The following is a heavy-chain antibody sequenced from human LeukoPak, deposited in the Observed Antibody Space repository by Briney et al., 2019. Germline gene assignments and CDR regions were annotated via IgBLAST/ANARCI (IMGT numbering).Heavy chain of an antibody. CDR1: GYTFNTYG. CDR2: IGTENAYT. Sequence: ASVKVSCKASGYTFNTYGISWVRQAPGQGLEWMGWIGTENAYTIYAEKFQGRVTLTTDTSTTTVHMELRSLRSDDTAVYYWAGDRERGFDYWGQGSLVTVSS. D-gene: IGHD5-24*01. V-gene: IGHV1-18*01. CDR3: AGDRERGFDY. J-gene: IGHJ4*02.